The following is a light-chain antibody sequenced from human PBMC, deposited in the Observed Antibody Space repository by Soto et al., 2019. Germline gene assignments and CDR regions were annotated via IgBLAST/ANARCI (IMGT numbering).Light chain of an antibody. V-gene: IGKV3-11*01. CDR2: DAS. CDR1: QSISSN. Sequence: EIVMTQSPATLSVSPGERATLSCRASQSISSNLAWYQQRPGQVPRLLIYDASNRATGIPARFSGSGSGTDFTRTISSLEPEDLAVYYCQQRVNWPLFSFGPGTKLEIK. J-gene: IGKJ2*03. CDR3: QQRVNWPLFS.